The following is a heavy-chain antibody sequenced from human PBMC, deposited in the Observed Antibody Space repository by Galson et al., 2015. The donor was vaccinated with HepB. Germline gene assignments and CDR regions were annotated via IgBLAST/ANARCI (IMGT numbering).Heavy chain of an antibody. D-gene: IGHD2-15*01. CDR3: ARGALVVAVGATQNNWFDP. J-gene: IGHJ5*02. Sequence: SVKVSCKASGYTFSSYSINWVRQAPGQGLEWLGWINPYNRYTNYAQNFQGRVTMTTDTSTTTAYMELRSLRSDDTAVYYCARGALVVAVGATQNNWFDPWGRGTLVTVSS. V-gene: IGHV1-18*01. CDR2: INPYNRYT. CDR1: GYTFSSYS.